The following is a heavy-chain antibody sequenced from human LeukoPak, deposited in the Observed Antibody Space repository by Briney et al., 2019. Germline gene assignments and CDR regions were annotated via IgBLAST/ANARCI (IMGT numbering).Heavy chain of an antibody. J-gene: IGHJ5*02. Sequence: SQTLSLTCAISGDSVSSNSVTWNWIRQSPSRGLEWLGRTYYRSTWYNDFAVSVRGRITVNPDTSKNQSSLHLNSVTPEDTAVYYCARRLTQYDCFDPWGQGILVTVSS. CDR2: TYYRSTWYN. V-gene: IGHV6-1*01. CDR1: GDSVSSNSVT. CDR3: ARRLTQYDCFDP. D-gene: IGHD2-2*01.